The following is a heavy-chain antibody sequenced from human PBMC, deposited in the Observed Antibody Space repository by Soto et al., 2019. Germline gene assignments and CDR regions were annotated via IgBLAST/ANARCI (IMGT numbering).Heavy chain of an antibody. Sequence: GGSLRLSCAASGFTFSNAWMNWVRQAPGKGLEWVGRIKSKTDGGTTDYAAPVKGRFTISRDDSKNTLYLQMNSLKTEDTAVYYCTTDLGAYDILTKESNFDYWGQGTLVTVSS. D-gene: IGHD3-9*01. CDR1: GFTFSNAW. J-gene: IGHJ4*02. CDR3: TTDLGAYDILTKESNFDY. CDR2: IKSKTDGGTT. V-gene: IGHV3-15*07.